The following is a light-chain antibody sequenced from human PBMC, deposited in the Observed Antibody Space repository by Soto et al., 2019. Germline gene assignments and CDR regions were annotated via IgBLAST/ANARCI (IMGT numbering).Light chain of an antibody. V-gene: IGKV3-15*01. CDR2: GAS. CDR3: QQYTNWPPNT. CDR1: QRVYSN. J-gene: IGKJ5*01. Sequence: ERRMIQDSETQTEPPGESPTLSWRASQRVYSNLAWYQQRPGQAPRLLIYGASTRATGVPARFSGRGSGTEFTLTISSLQSEDFAVYYCQQYTNWPPNTFGQGTRLEIK.